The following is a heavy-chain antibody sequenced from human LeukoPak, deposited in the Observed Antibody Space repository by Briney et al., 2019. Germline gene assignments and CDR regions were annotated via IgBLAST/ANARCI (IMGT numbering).Heavy chain of an antibody. CDR1: GYSFTSYW. J-gene: IGHJ4*02. CDR3: ARRTYYYDSSGPGLYYFDY. Sequence: GESLKISCKGSGYSFTSYWISWVRQMPGKGLEWMGRIDPSDSYTNYSPSFHGHVTISADKSISTAYLQWSSLKASDTAMYYCARRTYYYDSSGPGLYYFDYWGQGTLVTVSS. D-gene: IGHD3-22*01. CDR2: IDPSDSYT. V-gene: IGHV5-10-1*01.